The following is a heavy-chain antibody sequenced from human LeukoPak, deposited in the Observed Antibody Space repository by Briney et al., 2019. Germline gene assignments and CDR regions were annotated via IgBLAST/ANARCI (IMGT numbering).Heavy chain of an antibody. V-gene: IGHV4-59*01. Sequence: SETLSLICTVSGFSISSYYWSWIRQPPGKGLEWIGYSYYSGSTNYNPSLKSRVTISVDTSKNQFSLKLSSVTAADTAVYYCARGPSGSYYEHYYYYYMDVWGKGTTVTISS. J-gene: IGHJ6*03. CDR1: GFSISSYY. CDR2: SYYSGST. D-gene: IGHD1-26*01. CDR3: ARGPSGSYYEHYYYYYMDV.